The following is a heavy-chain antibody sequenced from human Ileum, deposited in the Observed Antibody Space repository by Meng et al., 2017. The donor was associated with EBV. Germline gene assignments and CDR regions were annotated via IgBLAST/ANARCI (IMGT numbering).Heavy chain of an antibody. CDR3: ARADKVRFDY. CDR2: IYHSEST. CDR1: GGSMRSIIL. J-gene: IGHJ4*02. Sequence: LVDPGGNLPLPRSVSGGSMRSIILWILVSQPPGKGRECIGEIYHSESTNYNPSLKSLVSISVDKSKNQFSLKLSSVTAADTAVYYCARADKVRFDYWGQGTLVTVSS. V-gene: IGHV4-4*02.